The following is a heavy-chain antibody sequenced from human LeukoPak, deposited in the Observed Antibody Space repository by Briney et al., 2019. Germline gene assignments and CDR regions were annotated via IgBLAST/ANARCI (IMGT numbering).Heavy chain of an antibody. Sequence: GGSLRLSCAASGFTFSSYSMNWVRQAPGKGLEWVSSISSSSSYIYYADSVKGRFTVSRDNAKNSLYLQMNSLRAEDTAVYYCARDPLYVDTAMVPPLDYWGQGTLVTVSS. CDR1: GFTFSSYS. J-gene: IGHJ4*02. D-gene: IGHD5-18*01. CDR3: ARDPLYVDTAMVPPLDY. CDR2: ISSSSSYI. V-gene: IGHV3-21*01.